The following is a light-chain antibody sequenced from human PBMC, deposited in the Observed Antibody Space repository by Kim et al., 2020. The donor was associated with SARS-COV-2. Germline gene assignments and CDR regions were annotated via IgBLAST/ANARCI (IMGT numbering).Light chain of an antibody. V-gene: IGLV6-57*03. CDR2: EDN. CDR3: QSYDSSNHRVV. CDR1: SGSIASNY. Sequence: TLTTSCTRSSGSIASNYVQWYQQRPGSAPTTVIYEDNQRPSGVPDRFSGSIDSSSNSASLTISGLKTEDEADYYCQSYDSSNHRVVFGGGTQLTVL. J-gene: IGLJ2*01.